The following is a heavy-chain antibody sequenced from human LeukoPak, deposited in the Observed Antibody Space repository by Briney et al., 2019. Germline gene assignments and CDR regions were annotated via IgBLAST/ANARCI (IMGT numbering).Heavy chain of an antibody. V-gene: IGHV3-49*03. J-gene: IGHJ4*02. D-gene: IGHD1-26*01. Sequence: GGSLRLSCTASGFTFGDYAMSWFRQAPGKGLEWVGFTRSKAYGGTTEYAASVKGRFTISRDDSKSIAYLQMNSLKTEDTAVYYCTRGERIYSRSTAFDYWGQGTLVTVSS. CDR2: TRSKAYGGTT. CDR1: GFTFGDYA. CDR3: TRGERIYSRSTAFDY.